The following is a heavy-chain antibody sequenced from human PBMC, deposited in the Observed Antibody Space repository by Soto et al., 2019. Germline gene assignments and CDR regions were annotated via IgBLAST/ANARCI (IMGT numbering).Heavy chain of an antibody. CDR2: IYYDGST. V-gene: IGHV4-39*01. CDR1: SDSITSTNYY. J-gene: IGHJ3*02. CDR3: AKLPSDI. Sequence: QLQLQESGPGLVKPSETLSLTCTVSSDSITSTNYYWGWIRQPPGKGLEWIGNIYYDGSTYYNPSLESRVPISVDTPKNQFSLKLNSGTAADTAVYYCAKLPSDIWGQGTMVIVSS. D-gene: IGHD2-21*01.